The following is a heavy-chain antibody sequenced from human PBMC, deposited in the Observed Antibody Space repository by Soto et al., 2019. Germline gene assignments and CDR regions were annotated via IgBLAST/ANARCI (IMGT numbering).Heavy chain of an antibody. Sequence: SETLSLTCTVSGGSISSYYWSWIRQRPGKGLEWIGYIYYSGSTNYNPSLKGRITISVDTSKNQFSLTLSSVTAADTAVFYCGSGRGDDAAIFWGQGTLVT. CDR3: GSGRGDDAAIF. J-gene: IGHJ4*02. V-gene: IGHV4-59*01. D-gene: IGHD2-2*02. CDR1: GGSISSYY. CDR2: IYYSGST.